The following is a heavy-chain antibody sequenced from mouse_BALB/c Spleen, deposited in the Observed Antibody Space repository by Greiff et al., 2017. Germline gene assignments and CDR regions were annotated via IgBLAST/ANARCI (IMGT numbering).Heavy chain of an antibody. J-gene: IGHJ1*01. Sequence: EVQGVESGAELVKPGASVKLSCTASGFNIKDSYMHWVKQRPEQGLEWIGRIDPANGNTKYDPKFQGKATITADTSSNTAYLQLSSLTSEDTAVYYCAGPDYCGSSYEWYFDVWGAGTTVTVSS. CDR3: AGPDYCGSSYEWYFDV. CDR2: IDPANGNT. CDR1: GFNIKDSY. D-gene: IGHD1-1*01. V-gene: IGHV14-3*02.